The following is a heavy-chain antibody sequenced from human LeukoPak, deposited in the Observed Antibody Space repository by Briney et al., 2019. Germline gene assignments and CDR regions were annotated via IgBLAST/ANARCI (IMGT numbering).Heavy chain of an antibody. J-gene: IGHJ3*02. V-gene: IGHV1-18*04. D-gene: IGHD3-22*01. CDR1: GYTFTGYY. Sequence: ASVKVSCKASGYTFTGYYMHWVRQAPGQGLEWMGWISAYNGNTNYAQKLQGRVTMTTDTSTSTAYMELRSLRSDDTAVYYCARGHNYDNAFDIWGQGTMVTVSS. CDR3: ARGHNYDNAFDI. CDR2: ISAYNGNT.